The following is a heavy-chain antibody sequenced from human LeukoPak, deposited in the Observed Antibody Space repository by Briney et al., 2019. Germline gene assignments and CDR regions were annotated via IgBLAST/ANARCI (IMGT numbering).Heavy chain of an antibody. J-gene: IGHJ4*02. D-gene: IGHD3-22*01. CDR3: ARDDLIEAPSDF. Sequence: GGSLRLSCAASGFTFSNYEMNWVRQAPGKGLEWISYISSSGTTVFYADSVRGRFTISRDNAKNSVYPQMNSLRGDDTAVYYCARDDLIEAPSDFWGQGTLVTVSS. V-gene: IGHV3-48*03. CDR2: ISSSGTTV. CDR1: GFTFSNYE.